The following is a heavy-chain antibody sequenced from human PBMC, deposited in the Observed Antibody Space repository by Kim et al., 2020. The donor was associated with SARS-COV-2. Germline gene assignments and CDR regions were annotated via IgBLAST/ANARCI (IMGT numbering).Heavy chain of an antibody. D-gene: IGHD6-13*01. V-gene: IGHV3-53*01. J-gene: IGHJ4*02. CDR1: GFTVSSNY. CDR3: ARARVPGYSSSWYRDY. CDR2: IYSGGST. Sequence: GGSLRLSCAASGFTVSSNYMSWVRQAPGKGLEWVSVIYSGGSTYYADSVKGRFTISRDNSKNTLYLQMNSLRAEDTAVYYCARARVPGYSSSWYRDYWGQGTLVTVSS.